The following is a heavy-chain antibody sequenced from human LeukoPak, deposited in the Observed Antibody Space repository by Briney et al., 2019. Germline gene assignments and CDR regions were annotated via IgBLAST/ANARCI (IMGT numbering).Heavy chain of an antibody. J-gene: IGHJ6*03. Sequence: PGGSLRLSCAASGFTSSSYAMSWVRQAPGKGLEWVSAISGGSADYADSVKGRFSISIDNSKNTLYLQMSSLRAEDTAVYYCAKDRSSRYDFWSGSFSHYYYYYMDVWGKGTTVTVSS. D-gene: IGHD3-3*01. V-gene: IGHV3-23*01. CDR1: GFTSSSYA. CDR2: ISGGSA. CDR3: AKDRSSRYDFWSGSFSHYYYYYMDV.